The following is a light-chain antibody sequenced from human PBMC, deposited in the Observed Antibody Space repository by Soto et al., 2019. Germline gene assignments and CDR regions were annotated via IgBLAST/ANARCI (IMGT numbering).Light chain of an antibody. CDR3: SSYTSKSSLI. J-gene: IGLJ2*01. CDR2: EVR. Sequence: QSALTQPASVSGSPGQSITISCAGTRRDVGAYNLVSWYQQHPGRAPQLIIYEVRNRPSGISFRFSGSKSGNTASLTISGLQAEDEADYYCSSYTSKSSLIFGGGTKVIVL. CDR1: RRDVGAYNL. V-gene: IGLV2-14*01.